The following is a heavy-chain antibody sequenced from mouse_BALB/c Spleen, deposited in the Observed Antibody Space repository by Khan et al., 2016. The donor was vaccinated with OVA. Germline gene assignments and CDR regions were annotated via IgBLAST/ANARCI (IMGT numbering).Heavy chain of an antibody. CDR2: IYPGDGDT. J-gene: IGHJ2*01. D-gene: IGHD2-1*01. V-gene: IGHV1-87*01. CDR3: ASHYGSYFDY. Sequence: VQLQESGAELARPGASVKLSCKASGYTFTRYWIQWVKERPGQGLEWIGAIYPGDGDTRYTQKFKGKATMTADKSSSTAYMQLSSLASEDSAVYYCASHYGSYFDYWGKGTTLTVSS. CDR1: GYTFTRYW.